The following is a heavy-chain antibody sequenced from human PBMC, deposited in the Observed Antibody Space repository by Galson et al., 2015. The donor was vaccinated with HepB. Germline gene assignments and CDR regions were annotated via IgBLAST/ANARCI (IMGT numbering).Heavy chain of an antibody. V-gene: IGHV4-39*01. D-gene: IGHD6-6*01. J-gene: IGHJ3*02. CDR1: GGSISSSSYY. CDR2: IYYSGST. CDR3: ARLVIAGRVVAFDI. Sequence: LSLTCTVSGGSISSSSYYWGWIRQPPGKGLEWIGSIYYSGSTYYNPSLKSRVTISVDTSKNQFSLKLSSVTAADTAVYYCARLVIAGRVVAFDIWGQGTMVTVSS.